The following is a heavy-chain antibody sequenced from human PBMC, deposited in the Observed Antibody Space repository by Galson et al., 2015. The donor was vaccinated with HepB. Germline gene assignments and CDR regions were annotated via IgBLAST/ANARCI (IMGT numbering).Heavy chain of an antibody. D-gene: IGHD6-19*01. V-gene: IGHV3-30*18. CDR1: GFTFSSYG. Sequence: SLRLSCAASGFTFSSYGMHWVRQAPGKGLEWVAVISYDGSNKYYADSVKGRFTISRDNSKNTLYLQMNSLRAEDTAVYYCAKQAGYSSGWPYWGQGTLVTVSS. CDR3: AKQAGYSSGWPY. CDR2: ISYDGSNK. J-gene: IGHJ4*02.